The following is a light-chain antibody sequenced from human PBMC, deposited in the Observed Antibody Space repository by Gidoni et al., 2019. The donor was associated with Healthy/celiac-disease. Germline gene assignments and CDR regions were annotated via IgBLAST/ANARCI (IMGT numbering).Light chain of an antibody. J-gene: IGKJ2*01. CDR3: KQYGSSHLYT. CDR1: QSVSSSY. Sequence: DIVLTQSPRTLSLSPGERATLSCRASQSVSSSYLAWYQQKPGQAPRLLIYGASSRATGIPDRFSGSGSGTDFTITISRLEPEDFAVYYCKQYGSSHLYTFGQGTKLEIK. V-gene: IGKV3-20*01. CDR2: GAS.